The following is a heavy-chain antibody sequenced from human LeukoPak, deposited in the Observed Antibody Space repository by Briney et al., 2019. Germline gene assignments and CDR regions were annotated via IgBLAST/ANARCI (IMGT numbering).Heavy chain of an antibody. CDR2: ISATGGTI. Sequence: GGSLRLSCAASGFTFSSNGMNWVRQAPGKGLEWVSYISATGGTIYYADSVKGRFTISRDNAKNSLYLQMNSLRAEDTAVYYCARDIAAALDYWGQGTLVTVSS. J-gene: IGHJ4*02. CDR3: ARDIAAALDY. D-gene: IGHD6-13*01. V-gene: IGHV3-48*04. CDR1: GFTFSSNG.